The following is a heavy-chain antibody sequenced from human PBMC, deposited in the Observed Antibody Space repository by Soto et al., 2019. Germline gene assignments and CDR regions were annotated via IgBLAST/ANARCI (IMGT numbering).Heavy chain of an antibody. V-gene: IGHV3-11*01. CDR1: GFTLSYHY. CDR2: ISSSGSTI. CDR3: ARAPPYYYDSSGYYYGY. D-gene: IGHD3-22*01. Sequence: WGSLRLSWAASGFTLSYHYKRLIRPAPGKGLEWVSYISSSGSTIYYADSVKGRFTISRDNAKNSLYLQMNSLRAEDTAVYYCARAPPYYYDSSGYYYGYWGQGTLVTVSS. J-gene: IGHJ4*02.